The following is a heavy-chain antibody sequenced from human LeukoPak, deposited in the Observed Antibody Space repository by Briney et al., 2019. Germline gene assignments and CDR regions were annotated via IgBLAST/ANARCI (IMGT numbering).Heavy chain of an antibody. CDR2: LSGSGSII. Sequence: GGSLRLSCAASGFSFSFSNMNWVRQAPGKGLEWVSYLSGSGSIIYYADSVKGRFTISRDNAENSLYLQMNSLRAEDTAVYYCARVRDYGTFDYWGQGTLVTVSS. CDR1: GFSFSFSN. V-gene: IGHV3-48*04. J-gene: IGHJ4*02. D-gene: IGHD4/OR15-4a*01. CDR3: ARVRDYGTFDY.